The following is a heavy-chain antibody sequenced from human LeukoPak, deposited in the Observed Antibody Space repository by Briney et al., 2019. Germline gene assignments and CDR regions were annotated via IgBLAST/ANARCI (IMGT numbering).Heavy chain of an antibody. CDR1: GGSISSSSYY. Sequence: SETLSLTCTVSGGSISSSSYYWGWIRQPPGKELEWIGSIYYSGSTYYNPSLKSRVTISVDTSKNQFSLKLSSVTAADTAVYYCAKNKGYGDPFPDFDYWGQGTLVTVSS. CDR3: AKNKGYGDPFPDFDY. J-gene: IGHJ4*02. V-gene: IGHV4-39*01. CDR2: IYYSGST. D-gene: IGHD4-17*01.